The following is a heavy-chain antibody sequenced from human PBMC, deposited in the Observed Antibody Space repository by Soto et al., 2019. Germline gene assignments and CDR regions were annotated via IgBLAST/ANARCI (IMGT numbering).Heavy chain of an antibody. J-gene: IGHJ4*02. Sequence: SVKVSCKASGGTFSSYAISWVRQAPGQGLEWMGGIIPIFGTANYAQKFQGRVTITADKSTSTAYMQLSSLRSEDTAVYYCASLSYISGWQGYWGQGTLVTVSS. CDR3: ASLSYISGWQGY. CDR2: IIPIFGTA. V-gene: IGHV1-69*06. D-gene: IGHD6-19*01. CDR1: GGTFSSYA.